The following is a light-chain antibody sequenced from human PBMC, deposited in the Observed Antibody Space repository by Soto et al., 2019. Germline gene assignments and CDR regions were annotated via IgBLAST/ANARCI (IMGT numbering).Light chain of an antibody. J-gene: IGKJ5*01. Sequence: THSATGLSVYIWNIVTITFQASQDVSNYLNWYQQKLGKAPKLLIYDASNLETGVPSRFSGSGSGTYFSFTISSLQPEDFATYYCHSYCHRITFGQGARLDIK. CDR3: HSYCHRIT. V-gene: IGKV1-33*01. CDR1: QDVSNY. CDR2: DAS.